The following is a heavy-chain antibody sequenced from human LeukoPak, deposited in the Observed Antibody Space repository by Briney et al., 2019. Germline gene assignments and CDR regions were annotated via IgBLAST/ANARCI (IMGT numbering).Heavy chain of an antibody. J-gene: IGHJ6*03. V-gene: IGHV3-33*06. CDR2: IWYDGSNK. CDR3: AKVVGYYYYYMDV. CDR1: GFTFSSYG. Sequence: GKSLRLSCAASGFTFSSYGMHWVRQAPGKGLEWVAVIWYDGSNKYYADSVKGRFTISRDNSKNTLYLQMNSLRAEDTAVYYCAKVVGYYYYYMDVWGKGTTVTVSS.